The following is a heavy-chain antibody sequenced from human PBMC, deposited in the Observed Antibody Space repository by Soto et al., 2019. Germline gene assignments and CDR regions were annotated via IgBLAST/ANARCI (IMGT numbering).Heavy chain of an antibody. CDR2: IYHSGST. D-gene: IGHD3-22*01. V-gene: IGHV4-4*02. J-gene: IGHJ3*02. CDR1: GGSISSSNW. Sequence: SETLSLTCAVSGGSISSSNWWSWVRQPPGKGLEWIGEIYHSGSTNYNPSLKSRVTISVDTSKNQFSLKLSSVTAADTAVYYCARGYYDSSGYYYRDAFDIWGQGTMVTVSS. CDR3: ARGYYDSSGYYYRDAFDI.